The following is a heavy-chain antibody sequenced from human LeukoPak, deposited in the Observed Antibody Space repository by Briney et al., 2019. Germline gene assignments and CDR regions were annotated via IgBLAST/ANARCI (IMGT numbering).Heavy chain of an antibody. J-gene: IGHJ4*02. V-gene: IGHV3-53*01. D-gene: IGHD6-19*01. CDR2: IDNSGGST. CDR1: GFTVSSNY. CDR3: ARGHNIGWFYFDF. Sequence: GGSLRLSCAASGFTVSSNYMSWVRQAPGKGLEWVSGIDNSGGSTHYADSVKGRFTISRDKSKDTLYVQMNSLRADDTALYYCARGHNIGWFYFDFWGQGTQVTVSS.